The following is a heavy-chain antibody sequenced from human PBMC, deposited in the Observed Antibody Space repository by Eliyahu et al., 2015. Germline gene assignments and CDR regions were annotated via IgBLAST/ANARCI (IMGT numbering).Heavy chain of an antibody. D-gene: IGHD6-13*01. Sequence: QVKLVESGGGVVQPGRSLRLSCAASGFTFPSYSMHWVRQTPGKGLEWVAVISYDGSNKWYADSVKGRFTISRDNSKNTLYLQMSSLRAEDTAVYYCARALLSSWTNDAFDVWGQGTKVSVSS. CDR1: GFTFPSYS. J-gene: IGHJ3*01. CDR2: ISYDGSNK. CDR3: ARALLSSWTNDAFDV. V-gene: IGHV3-30-3*01.